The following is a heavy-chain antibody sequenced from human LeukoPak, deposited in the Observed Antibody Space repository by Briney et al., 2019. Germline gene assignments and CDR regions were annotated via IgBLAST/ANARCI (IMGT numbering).Heavy chain of an antibody. V-gene: IGHV3-13*01. J-gene: IGHJ3*02. CDR1: GFTFSNFD. CDR2: IGTAGDT. D-gene: IGHD6-13*01. Sequence: GGSLRLSCATSGFTFSNFDLHWVRQATGEGLEWVSAIGTAGDTYYPDSVKGRFTISRDNAKNSFYLQMNNLRAGDTAVYYCSRGGAPAGYAYGIWGHGTVVTVSS. CDR3: SRGGAPAGYAYGI.